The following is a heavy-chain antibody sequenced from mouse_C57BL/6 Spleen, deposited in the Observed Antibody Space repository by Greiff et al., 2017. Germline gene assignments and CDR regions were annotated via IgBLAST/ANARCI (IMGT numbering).Heavy chain of an antibody. D-gene: IGHD1-1*01. J-gene: IGHJ2*01. CDR2: IYPGSGST. CDR1: GYTFTSYW. Sequence: QVQLQQPGAELVKPGASVKMSCKASGYTFTSYWITWVKQRPGQGLEWIGDIYPGSGSTNYNEKFKSKATLTVDTSSSTAYMQLSSLTSEDSAVYYCAAGPVTTVAFDYWGKGTTLTVSS. CDR3: AAGPVTTVAFDY. V-gene: IGHV1-55*01.